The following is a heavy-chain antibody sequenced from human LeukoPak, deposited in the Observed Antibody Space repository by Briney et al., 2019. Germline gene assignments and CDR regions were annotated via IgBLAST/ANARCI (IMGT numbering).Heavy chain of an antibody. D-gene: IGHD6-13*01. CDR2: ISYSGST. Sequence: SETLSLTCTVSGGSVSSGDYYWNWIRQPPGKRLEWIGYISYSGSTKYNPSLESRVTISVDTSKNQFSLKLSSVTAADTAVYYCARDRIAAAGTIDPWGQGTLVTVSS. CDR1: GGSVSSGDYY. V-gene: IGHV4-61*08. CDR3: ARDRIAAAGTIDP. J-gene: IGHJ5*02.